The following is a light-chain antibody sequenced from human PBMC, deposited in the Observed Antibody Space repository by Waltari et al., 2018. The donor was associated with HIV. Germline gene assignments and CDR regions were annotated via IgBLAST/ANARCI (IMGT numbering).Light chain of an antibody. V-gene: IGLV1-40*01. CDR2: GDN. CDR3: QSYDSSLV. J-gene: IGLJ2*01. CDR1: SSHIGEGYD. Sequence: QSVLTQPPSVSGAPGQRLTISCTGSSSHIGEGYDVHWYQQIAGAAPKLLIYGDNNRPSGVPDRFSGSKSGTSASLAITGLQAEDAADYYCQSYDSSLVFGGGTKLTV.